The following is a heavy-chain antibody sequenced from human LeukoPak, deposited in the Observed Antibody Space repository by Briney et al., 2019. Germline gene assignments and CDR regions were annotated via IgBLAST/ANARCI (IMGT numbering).Heavy chain of an antibody. Sequence: GGSLRLSCAASGFTFSSYAMHWVRQAPGKGLEWVAVISYDGSNKYYADSVKGRFTISRDNSKNTLYLQMDSLRAEDTAVYYCAKTVVRGRIGYYYFDYWGQGILVTVSS. CDR1: GFTFSSYA. J-gene: IGHJ4*02. D-gene: IGHD3-10*01. CDR3: AKTVVRGRIGYYYFDY. V-gene: IGHV3-30*14. CDR2: ISYDGSNK.